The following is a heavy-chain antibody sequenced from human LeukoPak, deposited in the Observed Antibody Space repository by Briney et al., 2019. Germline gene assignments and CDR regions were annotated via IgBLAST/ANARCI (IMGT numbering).Heavy chain of an antibody. CDR1: GGSISSDY. J-gene: IGHJ4*02. V-gene: IGHV4-59*01. CDR2: IYYSGST. CDR3: AGYAGAYYYDSSGLFDY. D-gene: IGHD3-22*01. Sequence: PSETLSLTCTVSGGSISSDYWSWIRQPPGKGLEWIGYIYYSGSTNYNPSLKSRVTISVDTSKNQFSLKLSSVTAADTAVYYCAGYAGAYYYDSSGLFDYWGQGTLVTVSS.